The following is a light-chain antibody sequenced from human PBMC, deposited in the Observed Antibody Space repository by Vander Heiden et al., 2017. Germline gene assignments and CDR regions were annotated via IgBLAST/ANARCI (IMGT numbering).Light chain of an antibody. CDR2: AAS. V-gene: IGKV1-39*01. Sequence: DIDMTRPASSLSPSVGARVTITCRARQSISSYLNWYHQIPGKASKLLLYAASSLSSGARSRFSGSGSGTDFTLTISRLQPEDFAPYDCQQCYRTPWTFGQGTKVEIK. J-gene: IGKJ1*01. CDR3: QQCYRTPWT. CDR1: QSISSY.